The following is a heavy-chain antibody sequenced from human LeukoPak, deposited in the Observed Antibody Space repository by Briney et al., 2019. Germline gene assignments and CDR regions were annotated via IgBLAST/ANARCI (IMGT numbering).Heavy chain of an antibody. J-gene: IGHJ4*02. V-gene: IGHV1-69*05. CDR1: GGTFSSYA. Sequence: GASVRVSCKASGGTFSSYAISWVRQAPGQGLEWMGGIIPIFGTANYAQKFQGRVTITTDEATSTAYMELSSLRSEDTAVYYCARAWKWRPLILYRNCGQGTLVTVSS. D-gene: IGHD1-26*01. CDR2: IIPIFGTA. CDR3: ARAWKWRPLILYRN.